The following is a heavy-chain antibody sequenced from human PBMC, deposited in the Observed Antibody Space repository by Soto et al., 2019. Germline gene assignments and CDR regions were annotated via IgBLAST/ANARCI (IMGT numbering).Heavy chain of an antibody. CDR3: ARAAGDNEIDP. CDR1: GGSISSSSYY. V-gene: IGHV4-39*07. CDR2: IYYSGST. Sequence: SETLSLTCTVSGGSISSSSYYWGWIRQPPGKGLEWIGSIYYSGSTYYNPSLKSRVTISVDTSKNQFSLKLSSVTAADTAVYYCARAAGDNEIDPWGQGTLVTVSS. J-gene: IGHJ5*02. D-gene: IGHD7-27*01.